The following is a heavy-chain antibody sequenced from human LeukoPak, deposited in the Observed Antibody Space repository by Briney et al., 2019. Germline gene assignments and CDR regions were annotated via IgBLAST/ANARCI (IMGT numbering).Heavy chain of an antibody. D-gene: IGHD6-13*01. J-gene: IGHJ3*02. V-gene: IGHV4-59*01. CDR2: IYYSGST. Sequence: SETLSLTCTVSGGSISSYYWSWIRQPPGKGLEWIGYIYYSGSTNYNPSLKSRVTISVDTSKNQFSLKLSSVTAADTAVCYCARAGYSSSWYGHDAFDIWGQGTMVTVSS. CDR3: ARAGYSSSWYGHDAFDI. CDR1: GGSISSYY.